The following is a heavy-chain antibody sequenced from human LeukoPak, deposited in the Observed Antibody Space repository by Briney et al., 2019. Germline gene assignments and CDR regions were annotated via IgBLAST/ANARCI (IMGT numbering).Heavy chain of an antibody. CDR1: GFTFSTYA. Sequence: PGGSLRLSCAASGFTFSTYAMHWVRQAPGKGLEWVAVISNDGSNKYYADSVKGRFTISRDNSRNTLYLQMNSLRAEDTAVYYCARYSCTSTTCYLFDYWGQGTLVTVSA. CDR2: ISNDGSNK. D-gene: IGHD2-2*01. V-gene: IGHV3-30-3*01. J-gene: IGHJ4*02. CDR3: ARYSCTSTTCYLFDY.